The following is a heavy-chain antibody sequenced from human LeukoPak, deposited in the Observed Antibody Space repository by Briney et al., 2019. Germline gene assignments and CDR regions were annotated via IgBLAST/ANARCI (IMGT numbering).Heavy chain of an antibody. Sequence: ETLSLTCTVSGGSISSYYWSWIRQPPGKGLEWIGYIYYSGSTNYNPSLKSRVTISVDTSKNQFSLKLSSVTAADTAVYYCATLDYWGQGTLVTVSS. CDR2: IYYSGST. CDR1: GGSISSYY. V-gene: IGHV4-59*01. J-gene: IGHJ4*02. CDR3: ATLDY.